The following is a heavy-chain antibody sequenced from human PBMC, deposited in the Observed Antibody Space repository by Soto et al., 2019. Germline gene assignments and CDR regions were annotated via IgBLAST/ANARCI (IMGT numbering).Heavy chain of an antibody. Sequence: ASVKVSCKSSGYTFTGYYIHWVRQAPGQGLEWMGWIHPNLGGTDHAQKFQGRVTLTRDTSVNTAYMELSNLTSDDTAIYYCARXRKSFWTGSPMDDYGMDVWGQGTTVTV. CDR1: GYTFTGYY. J-gene: IGHJ6*02. D-gene: IGHD3-3*01. CDR3: ARXRKSFWTGSPMDDYGMDV. CDR2: IHPNLGGT. V-gene: IGHV1-2*02.